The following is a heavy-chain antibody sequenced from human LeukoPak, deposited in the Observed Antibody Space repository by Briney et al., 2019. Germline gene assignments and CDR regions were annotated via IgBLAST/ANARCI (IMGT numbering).Heavy chain of an antibody. CDR1: GDSISSYY. V-gene: IGHV4-59*08. CDR3: ARQISGYSSSWYPNWFDP. J-gene: IGHJ5*02. CDR2: IYHTGST. D-gene: IGHD6-13*01. Sequence: SETLSLTCTVSGDSISSYYWSWIRQPPGKGLEWIGCIYHTGSTNYNPSLKSRVTISVDTSKNQFSLKLTSVTAADTAVYYWARQISGYSSSWYPNWFDPWGQGTLVTVSS.